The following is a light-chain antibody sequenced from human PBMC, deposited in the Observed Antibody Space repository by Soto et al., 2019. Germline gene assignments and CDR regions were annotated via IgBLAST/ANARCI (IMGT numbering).Light chain of an antibody. J-gene: IGKJ2*01. CDR2: DAS. CDR3: QQYNSHT. Sequence: DIQMTQSPSTLSASVGDRVTITCRASQSISSWLAWYQQKPGKAPKLLIYDASSLESGVPSRFSGSGSGTEFTLPISSLQPDDFATYYCQQYNSHTFGQGTKLEIK. V-gene: IGKV1-5*01. CDR1: QSISSW.